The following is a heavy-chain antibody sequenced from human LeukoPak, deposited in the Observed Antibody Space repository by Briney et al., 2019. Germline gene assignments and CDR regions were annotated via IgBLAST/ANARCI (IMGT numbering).Heavy chain of an antibody. D-gene: IGHD3-22*01. Sequence: GASVKVSCTAYGYTFTSYYMHWVRQAPGQGLEWMGIINPSGGTTSYAQKFQGRLTMTRDTSTSTVYMELSSPRSEDTAVYYCARARYYDSSDLTDWGQGTLVTVSS. J-gene: IGHJ4*02. CDR2: INPSGGTT. CDR3: ARARYYDSSDLTD. CDR1: GYTFTSYY. V-gene: IGHV1-46*01.